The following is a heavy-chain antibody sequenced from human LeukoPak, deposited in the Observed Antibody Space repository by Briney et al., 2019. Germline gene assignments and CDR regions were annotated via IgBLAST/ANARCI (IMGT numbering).Heavy chain of an antibody. CDR3: AKGTRSVENNAFDI. CDR2: ISWNSGSI. Sequence: PGGSLRLSCAASGFTFDDYAMHWVRQAPGKGLEWVSGISWNSGSIGYADSVKGRFTISRDNAKNSLYLQMNSLRAEDMALYYCAKGTRSVENNAFDIWGQGTMVTVSS. D-gene: IGHD2/OR15-2a*01. V-gene: IGHV3-9*03. CDR1: GFTFDDYA. J-gene: IGHJ3*02.